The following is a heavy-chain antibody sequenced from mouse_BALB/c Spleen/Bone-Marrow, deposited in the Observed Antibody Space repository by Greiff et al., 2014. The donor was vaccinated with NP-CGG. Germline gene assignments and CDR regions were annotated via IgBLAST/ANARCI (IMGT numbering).Heavy chain of an antibody. CDR1: GYTFTRYW. V-gene: IGHV1-7*01. J-gene: IGHJ3*01. Sequence: VKLEESGAELAKPGASVKMSCKASGYTFTRYWMHWVKQRPGQGLEWIGYINPSTGYTEYNQKFKDKATLTADKSSSTAYMQLGSLASEASSVYYCVCGNYYLAYWGQGTLVTVSA. D-gene: IGHD2-1*01. CDR3: VCGNYYLAY. CDR2: INPSTGYT.